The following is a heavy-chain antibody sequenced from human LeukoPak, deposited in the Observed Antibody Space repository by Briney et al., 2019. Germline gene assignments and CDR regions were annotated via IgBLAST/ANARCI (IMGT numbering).Heavy chain of an antibody. Sequence: GGSLRLSCVASGFTFENHWMTWVRQAPGKGPEWVANIKQDGGVHHYLDSLKGRITLSRDNANNSLILQMNNLTAEDTAVYYCARWAGVIDGWGQGTLVTVSS. J-gene: IGHJ4*02. CDR3: ARWAGVIDG. D-gene: IGHD3-10*01. V-gene: IGHV3-7*01. CDR2: IKQDGGVH. CDR1: GFTFENHW.